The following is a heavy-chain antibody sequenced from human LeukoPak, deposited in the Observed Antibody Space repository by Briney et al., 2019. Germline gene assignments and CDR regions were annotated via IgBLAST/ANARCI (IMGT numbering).Heavy chain of an antibody. J-gene: IGHJ4*02. V-gene: IGHV4-59*08. CDR2: IYYSGST. CDR1: GGSISYYY. Sequence: SETLSLTCTVSGGSISYYYWTWIRQPPGKGLEWIGSIYYSGSTNYNPSLKSQVTISVDTSKNQFSLKLSSVTAADTTMYYCARSQYSYDFFDYWGQGTLVTVSS. CDR3: ARSQYSYDFFDY. D-gene: IGHD5-18*01.